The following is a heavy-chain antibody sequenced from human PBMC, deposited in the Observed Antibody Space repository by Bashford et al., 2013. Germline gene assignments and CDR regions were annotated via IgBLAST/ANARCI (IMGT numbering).Heavy chain of an antibody. V-gene: IGHV3-53*01. CDR3: AAEDIVIGFMDV. CDR1: GFTVSSNY. Sequence: GGSLRLSCAASGFTVSSNYMSWVRQAPGKGLEWVSVIYSGGSTYYADSVKGRFTISRDNSKNTLYLQMNSLRAEDTAVYYCAAEDIVIGFMDVWGQGTTVTVSS. CDR2: IYSGGST. J-gene: IGHJ6*02. D-gene: IGHD3-9*01.